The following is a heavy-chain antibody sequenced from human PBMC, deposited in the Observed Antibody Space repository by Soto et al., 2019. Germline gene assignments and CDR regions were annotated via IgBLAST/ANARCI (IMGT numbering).Heavy chain of an antibody. V-gene: IGHV4-4*02. CDR3: ARGYYGSGSYAIDAFDI. CDR1: SDSVCSSNW. Sequence: PSETLSLTCAVSSDSVCSSNWWSWVHQHPGKGLEWIGEIYHSGNTNYNPSLKSRVTISVDKSKSHFSLKLSSVTAADTAVYYCARGYYGSGSYAIDAFDIWGQGTLVTVSS. CDR2: IYHSGNT. D-gene: IGHD3-10*01. J-gene: IGHJ3*02.